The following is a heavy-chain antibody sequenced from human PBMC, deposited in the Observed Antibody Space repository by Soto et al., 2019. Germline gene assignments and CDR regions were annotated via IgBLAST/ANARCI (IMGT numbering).Heavy chain of an antibody. CDR3: ARGLSGRYCSGGSCYICDY. CDR2: INHSGST. D-gene: IGHD2-15*01. CDR1: GGSFSGYY. Sequence: QVQLQQWGAGLLKPSETLSLTCAVYGGSFSGYYWSWIRQPPGKGLEWIGEINHSGSTNYNPSLNSRVTISVDTSKNQFSLKLGSVIAADTAVYYGARGLSGRYCSGGSCYICDYWGQGALVTDSS. V-gene: IGHV4-34*01. J-gene: IGHJ4*02.